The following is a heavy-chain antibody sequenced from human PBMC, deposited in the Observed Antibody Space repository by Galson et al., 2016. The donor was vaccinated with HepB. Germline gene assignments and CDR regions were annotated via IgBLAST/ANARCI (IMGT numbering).Heavy chain of an antibody. V-gene: IGHV3-23*01. CDR1: GFTFSIHA. CDR2: ISGSAHNT. CDR3: AKAERHTGTQTTWGVFDY. J-gene: IGHJ4*02. D-gene: IGHD1-1*01. Sequence: SLRLSCAASGFTFSIHAMIWVRQAPGRGLEWVSGISGSAHNTFYGDSVKGRFTVSRDNSKNTMYLEMNSLRGDDTAVYYCAKAERHTGTQTTWGVFDYWGQGTLVTVSS.